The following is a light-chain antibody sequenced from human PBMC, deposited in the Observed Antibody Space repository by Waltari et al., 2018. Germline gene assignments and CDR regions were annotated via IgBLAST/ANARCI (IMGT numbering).Light chain of an antibody. CDR1: QSVLYSSNNKNY. CDR3: QKYYSTPHT. CDR2: WAS. J-gene: IGKJ2*01. V-gene: IGKV4-1*01. Sequence: DIVMTQSPDSLAVSLGERATLNCKSSQSVLYSSNNKNYLAWYQQKPGQPPKLLIYWASTRESGVPDRFSGSGSGTDFTLTISSLQAEDVAVYYCQKYYSTPHTFGQGTKLEIK.